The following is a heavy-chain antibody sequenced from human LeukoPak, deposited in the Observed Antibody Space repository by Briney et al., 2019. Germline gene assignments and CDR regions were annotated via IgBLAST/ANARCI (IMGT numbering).Heavy chain of an antibody. CDR3: ARDDGYYDFWSGSRWFDP. V-gene: IGHV1-69*04. D-gene: IGHD3-3*01. Sequence: ASVKVSCKASGGTFSSYTISWVRQAPGQGLEWMGRIIPILGIANYAQKFQGRVTITADKSTSTAYMELSSLRSEDTAVYYCARDDGYYDFWSGSRWFDPWGRGTLVTVSS. J-gene: IGHJ5*02. CDR1: GGTFSSYT. CDR2: IIPILGIA.